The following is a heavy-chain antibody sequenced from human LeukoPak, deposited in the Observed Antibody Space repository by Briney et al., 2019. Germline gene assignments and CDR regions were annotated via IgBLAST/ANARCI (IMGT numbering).Heavy chain of an antibody. CDR1: GYTFTHYR. J-gene: IGHJ4*02. D-gene: IGHD1-1*01. CDR3: ARENWYSDY. CDR2: VNPDSGAT. V-gene: IGHV1-2*02. Sequence: ASVKVSCKASGYTFTHYRLHWVRQAHGQGLEWMGWVNPDSGATNYQQNFQCRVTMTRDTSISTVYMELSRLRSDDTAVYYCARENWYSDYWGQGTLVTVSS.